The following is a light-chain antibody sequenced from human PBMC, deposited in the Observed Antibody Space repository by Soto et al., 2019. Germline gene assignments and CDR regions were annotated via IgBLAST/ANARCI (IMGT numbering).Light chain of an antibody. V-gene: IGKV3-15*01. J-gene: IGKJ1*01. CDR1: QSVSSK. CDR3: QQYNNWPPT. Sequence: EIVMTQSPATLSVSPGERATLSCRASQSVSSKLAWYQQKPGQGPRLLIYGASTRATAVPDRFSGSGSGTEFTLTISSLQSEDFAVYYCQQYNNWPPTFGQGTKVEVK. CDR2: GAS.